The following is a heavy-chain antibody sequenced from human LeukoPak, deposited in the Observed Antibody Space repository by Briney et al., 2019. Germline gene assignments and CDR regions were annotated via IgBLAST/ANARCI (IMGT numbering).Heavy chain of an antibody. V-gene: IGHV3-23*01. Sequence: GGSLRLSCAASGFTFTSYAMSWVRQAPGKGLEWVSAISGSGGSTYYADSVKGRFTISRDNAKNSLYLQMNSLRAEDTAVYYCARAPYYLRYFDYWGQGTLVTVSS. CDR2: ISGSGGST. CDR1: GFTFTSYA. J-gene: IGHJ4*02. CDR3: ARAPYYLRYFDY. D-gene: IGHD3-22*01.